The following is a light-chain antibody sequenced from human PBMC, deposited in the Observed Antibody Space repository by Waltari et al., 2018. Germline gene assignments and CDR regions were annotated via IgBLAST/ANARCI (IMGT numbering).Light chain of an antibody. CDR3: HQCGNSPYT. V-gene: IGKV3-20*01. Sequence: EILVTQSPGTLSLSPGERATLSCRASQSVSSSYLAWYQQKPGQAPRLLIYGASNRATGIPDRFSGSGSGTDFTLTISRLEPEDFAVYYCHQCGNSPYTFGQGTKLEI. CDR2: GAS. CDR1: QSVSSSY. J-gene: IGKJ2*01.